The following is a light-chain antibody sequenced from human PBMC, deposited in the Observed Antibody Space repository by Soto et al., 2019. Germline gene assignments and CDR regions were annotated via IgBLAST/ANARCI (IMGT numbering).Light chain of an antibody. CDR3: CSYAGSSPWV. J-gene: IGLJ3*02. Sequence: QSALTQPRSVSGSPGQSVTISCTGTSSDVGVYNYVSWYQQHPGKAPQLVIYDVIKRPSGVPYRFSGSKSGNTASLTISGLQAEDEADYYCCSYAGSSPWVFGGGTKLTVL. V-gene: IGLV2-11*01. CDR1: SSDVGVYNY. CDR2: DVI.